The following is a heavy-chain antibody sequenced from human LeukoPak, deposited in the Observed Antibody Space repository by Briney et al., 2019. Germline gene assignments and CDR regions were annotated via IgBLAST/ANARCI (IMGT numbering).Heavy chain of an antibody. D-gene: IGHD6-19*01. V-gene: IGHV4-4*07. CDR1: VGSVGSIGGYS. CDR3: ARGDCSSGGCSGFYGMDV. Sequence: PSETLSLTCTVSVGSVGSIGGYSWSWIRQPAGKGLEWIGHITTSGSTNYNSSLRSRVTMSADTSRNQFSLKLSSVTAADTAVYYCARGDCSSGGCSGFYGMDVWGQGTTVTVSS. CDR2: ITTSGST. J-gene: IGHJ6*02.